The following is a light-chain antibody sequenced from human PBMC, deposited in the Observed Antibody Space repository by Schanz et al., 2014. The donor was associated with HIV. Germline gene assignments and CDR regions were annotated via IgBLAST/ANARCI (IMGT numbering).Light chain of an antibody. V-gene: IGKV3-20*01. CDR1: QSVSSSY. CDR3: QQYGSSPFT. Sequence: EIVLTQSPGTLSLSPGERATLSCRASQSVSSSYLAWYQQKPGQAPRLLIYGASTRATGIPDRFSGGESGTDFTLTISRVEPEDYAVYYCQQYGSSPFTFGQGTKLEIK. J-gene: IGKJ2*01. CDR2: GAS.